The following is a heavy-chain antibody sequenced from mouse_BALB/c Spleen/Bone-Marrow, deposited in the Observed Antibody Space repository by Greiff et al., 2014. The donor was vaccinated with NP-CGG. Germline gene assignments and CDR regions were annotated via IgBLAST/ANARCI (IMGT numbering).Heavy chain of an antibody. Sequence: QFQLQQSVVELVTPGASVTLSCKASGNTFTSYDINWVRQRPEQGLEWIGWIFPGDSTTRYNEKFKGKATLSTDKSSSTVHMQLSRLTSEDSAVYFGVRSRLRDWYFDVWGAGTTVTISS. J-gene: IGHJ1*01. CDR3: VRSRLRDWYFDV. D-gene: IGHD1-2*01. CDR2: IFPGDSTT. CDR1: GNTFTSYD. V-gene: IGHV1S56*01.